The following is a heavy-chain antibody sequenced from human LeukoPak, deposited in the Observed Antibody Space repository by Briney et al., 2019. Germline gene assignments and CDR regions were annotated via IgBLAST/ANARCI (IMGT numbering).Heavy chain of an antibody. CDR1: GYTFTGYY. J-gene: IGHJ4*02. D-gene: IGHD1-20*01. Sequence: RWASVKVSCKASGYTFTGYYMHWVRQAPGQGLEWMGWINPNSGGTNYAQKFQGRVTMTRDTSISTAYMELNNLRAEDTAVYYCAKDRNWNHDPLGEFDYWGQGTLVTVSS. CDR2: INPNSGGT. V-gene: IGHV1-2*02. CDR3: AKDRNWNHDPLGEFDY.